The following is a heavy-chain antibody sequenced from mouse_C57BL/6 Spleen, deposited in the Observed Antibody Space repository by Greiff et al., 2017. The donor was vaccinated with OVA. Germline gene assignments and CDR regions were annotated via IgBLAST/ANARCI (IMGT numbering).Heavy chain of an antibody. CDR3: ARGEYYGSSYDY. Sequence: QVQLQQPGTELVKPGASVKLSCKASGYTFTSYWMPWVKQRPGQGLEWIGNINPSNGGTNYNEKFKSKATLTVDKSSSTAYMQLSSLTSEDSAVFDCARGEYYGSSYDYWGQGTTLTVSS. CDR1: GYTFTSYW. D-gene: IGHD1-1*01. J-gene: IGHJ2*01. CDR2: INPSNGGT. V-gene: IGHV1-53*01.